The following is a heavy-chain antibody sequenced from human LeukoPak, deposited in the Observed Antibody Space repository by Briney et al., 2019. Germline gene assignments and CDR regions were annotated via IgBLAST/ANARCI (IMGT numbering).Heavy chain of an antibody. D-gene: IGHD2-8*01. CDR1: GYSFTSYW. V-gene: IGHV5-51*01. CDR3: ARYCTNGVCYLRAFDI. CDR2: IYPGDSDT. J-gene: IGHJ3*02. Sequence: GESLKISCKGSGYSFTSYWIGWVRQMPGKGLEWMGIIYPGDSDTRYSPSFQGQVTISADKSIGTAYLQWSSLKASDTAMYYCARYCTNGVCYLRAFDIWGQGTMVTVSS.